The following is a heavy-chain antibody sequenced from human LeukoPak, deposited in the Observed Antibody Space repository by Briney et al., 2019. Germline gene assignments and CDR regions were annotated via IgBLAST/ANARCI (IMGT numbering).Heavy chain of an antibody. CDR1: GDSVSSNSVA. D-gene: IGHD5-24*01. J-gene: IGHJ6*02. CDR3: ARAGYNSRAYYYYGMDV. Sequence: SQTLSLTCAISGDSVSSNSVAWNWIRQSPSRGLEWLGRTYYRSKWYNDYAVSVKSRITINPDTSKNQFSLQLNSVTPEDTAVYYCARAGYNSRAYYYYGMDVWGQGTTVTVSS. V-gene: IGHV6-1*01. CDR2: TYYRSKWYN.